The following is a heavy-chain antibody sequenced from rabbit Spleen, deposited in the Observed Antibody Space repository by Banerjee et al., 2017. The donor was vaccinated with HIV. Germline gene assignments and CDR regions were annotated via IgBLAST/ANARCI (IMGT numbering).Heavy chain of an antibody. CDR2: IDSGSSGFT. CDR1: GVSFSGSSY. J-gene: IGHJ6*01. V-gene: IGHV1S40*01. Sequence: LEESGGDLVKPGASLTLTCIASGVSFSGSSYMCWVRQAPGKGLEWIACIDSGSSGFTYFASWAKGRFTISKTSSTTVTLQMTSLTAADTATYFCARDTSSSFSSYGMDLWGPGTL. CDR3: ARDTSSSFSSYGMDL. D-gene: IGHD1-1*01.